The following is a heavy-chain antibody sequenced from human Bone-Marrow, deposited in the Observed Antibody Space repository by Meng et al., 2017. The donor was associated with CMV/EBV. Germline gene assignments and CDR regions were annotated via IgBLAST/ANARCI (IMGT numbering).Heavy chain of an antibody. Sequence: GESLKISCAPSGFSVSNNYMGWVRQAPGKGLEWVSDIYSGGDSYYADSVEGRFTISRDNSNNTLYLQMSRLSPDDTAVYYCARGYWRNGYPNWGQGTLVTVSS. J-gene: IGHJ4*02. CDR2: IYSGGDS. CDR3: ARGYWRNGYPN. D-gene: IGHD2-15*01. V-gene: IGHV3-66*02. CDR1: GFSVSNNY.